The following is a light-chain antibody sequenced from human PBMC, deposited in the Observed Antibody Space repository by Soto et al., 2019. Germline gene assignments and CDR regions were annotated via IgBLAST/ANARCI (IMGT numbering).Light chain of an antibody. J-gene: IGKJ1*01. V-gene: IGKV1-5*03. CDR2: KAS. CDR3: QQYNTYLWT. CDR1: QTISSW. Sequence: DIQMTQSPSTLSGSVGDRVTITCRASQTISSWLAWYQQKPGKAPKLLIYKASTLESGVPSRFSGSGSGTEFTLTISGLQPDDFATYYCQQYNTYLWTCGQGNKVDIK.